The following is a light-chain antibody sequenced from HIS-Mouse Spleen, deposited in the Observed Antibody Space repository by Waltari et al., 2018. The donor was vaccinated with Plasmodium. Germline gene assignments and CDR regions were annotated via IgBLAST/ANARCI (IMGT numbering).Light chain of an antibody. V-gene: IGLV3-9*01. CDR2: RDS. Sequence: SYELTQPLSVSVALGQTARITCGGNNIGSKKVHWYQQKQGQAPVLVIYRDSNRPSGIPERFSGSNSGNTATLTISRAQAGDEADYYCQVWDSSTVFGGGTKLTVL. CDR3: QVWDSSTV. CDR1: NIGSKK. J-gene: IGLJ3*02.